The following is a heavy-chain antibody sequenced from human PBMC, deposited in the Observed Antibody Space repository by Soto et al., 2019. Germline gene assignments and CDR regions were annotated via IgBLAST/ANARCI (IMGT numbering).Heavy chain of an antibody. CDR1: GYTFTGYY. CDR3: TRDKARIAAVPLSYYYYALDV. Sequence: ASVKVSCKASGYTFTGYYTHWVRHAPGQGLEWMGWINPNSGGTNYAQTFQGRVTMTRDTSMSTAYMELSRLRSDDTAVYYCTRDKARIAAVPLSYYYYALDVWGQGTTVTVYS. D-gene: IGHD6-13*01. J-gene: IGHJ6*02. CDR2: INPNSGGT. V-gene: IGHV1-2*02.